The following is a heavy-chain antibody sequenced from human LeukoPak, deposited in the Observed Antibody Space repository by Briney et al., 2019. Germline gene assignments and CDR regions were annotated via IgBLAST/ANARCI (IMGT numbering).Heavy chain of an antibody. Sequence: ASVKVSCKASGYTFTGYYMHWVRQAPGQGLEWMGWINPNSGGTNYAQKFQGRVTMTRDTSISTAYMELSRLRSDDAAVYYCARFPRKTVTTNYWGQGTLVTVSS. J-gene: IGHJ4*02. V-gene: IGHV1-2*02. CDR2: INPNSGGT. D-gene: IGHD4-17*01. CDR1: GYTFTGYY. CDR3: ARFPRKTVTTNY.